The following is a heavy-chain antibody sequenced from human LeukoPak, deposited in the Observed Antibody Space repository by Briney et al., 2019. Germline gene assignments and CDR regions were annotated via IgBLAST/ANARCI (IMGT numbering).Heavy chain of an antibody. CDR2: ISSSGTSI. D-gene: IGHD3-22*01. Sequence: GGSLRLSCAASVFTFSDYYMSWIRQAPGKGLEWVSYISSSGTSIYYADSVKGRFTISRDNAKNSLYLQMNSLRAEDTAVYYCARARSPSSGYLLRDHNWFDPWGQGTLVTVSS. J-gene: IGHJ5*02. V-gene: IGHV3-11*04. CDR1: VFTFSDYY. CDR3: ARARSPSSGYLLRDHNWFDP.